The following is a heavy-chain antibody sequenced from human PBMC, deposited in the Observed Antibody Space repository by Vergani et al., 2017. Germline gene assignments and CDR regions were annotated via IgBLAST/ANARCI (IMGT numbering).Heavy chain of an antibody. Sequence: VQLVQSGAEVKKPGSSVKVSCKASGGTFSSYAISWVRQAPGQGLEWMGRIIPILGIANYAQKFQGRVTITADKSTSTAYMELSSLRSEDTAVYYCSTGFDYYYMDVWGQGTTVTVSS. D-gene: IGHD1-14*01. CDR3: STGFDYYYMDV. CDR1: GGTFSSYA. V-gene: IGHV1-69*09. J-gene: IGHJ6*03. CDR2: IIPILGIA.